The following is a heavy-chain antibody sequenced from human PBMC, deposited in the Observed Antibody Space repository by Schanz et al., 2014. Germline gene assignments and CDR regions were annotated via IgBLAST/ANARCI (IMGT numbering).Heavy chain of an antibody. Sequence: QVQLVQSGDEVKKPGASVKVSCKTSGYTFSDYGITWVRQAPGQGLEWVGRIISILGIPNYAQKFQGRVTMTTDTSTGTAYMELRSLRSDDTALYYCTRGGYSYALSAFDIWGQGTMVTVSS. CDR3: TRGGYSYALSAFDI. D-gene: IGHD5-18*01. CDR2: IISILGIP. J-gene: IGHJ3*02. CDR1: GYTFSDYG. V-gene: IGHV1-18*01.